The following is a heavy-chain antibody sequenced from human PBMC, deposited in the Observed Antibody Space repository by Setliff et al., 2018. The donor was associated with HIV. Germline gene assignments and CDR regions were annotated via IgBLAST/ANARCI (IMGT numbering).Heavy chain of an antibody. J-gene: IGHJ4*02. CDR1: GGSFTNYY. CDR3: ARGLYSGWVDY. Sequence: PSETLSLTCVVYGGSFTNYYWSWIRQPPGKGLECIGEINHSGSTNYNPSLKSRVTISVDTSKDQFSLKLSSVTAADTAVYYCARGLYSGWVDYWGQGTLVTVSS. V-gene: IGHV4-34*01. CDR2: INHSGST. D-gene: IGHD6-19*01.